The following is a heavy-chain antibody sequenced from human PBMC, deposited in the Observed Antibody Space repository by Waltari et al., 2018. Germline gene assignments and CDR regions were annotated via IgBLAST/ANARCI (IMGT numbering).Heavy chain of an antibody. J-gene: IGHJ3*02. Sequence: EVQLVESGGGLVQPGGSLRLSCAASGFTFSSYWMHWVRQAPGKGLVWVSRINSDGSSTSYADSVKGRFTISRDNAKNTLYLQMNSLRAEDTAVYYCASCEDYYDSSGPNAFDIWGQGTMVTVSS. D-gene: IGHD3-22*01. CDR2: INSDGSST. CDR3: ASCEDYYDSSGPNAFDI. CDR1: GFTFSSYW. V-gene: IGHV3-74*01.